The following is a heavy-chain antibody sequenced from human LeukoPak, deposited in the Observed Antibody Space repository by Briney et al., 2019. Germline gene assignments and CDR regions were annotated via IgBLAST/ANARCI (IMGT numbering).Heavy chain of an antibody. CDR2: ISYDGNTK. V-gene: IGHV3-30*18. CDR1: GFIFSSHA. Sequence: GGSLRLSCAASGFIFSSHAMHWVRQAPGKGLEWVAVISYDGNTKYYADSVKGRFTISRDNSKNTLYLQMSSLRAEDTAVYYCAKEGSPMVATTMDVWGQGTTVTVSS. J-gene: IGHJ6*02. CDR3: AKEGSPMVATTMDV. D-gene: IGHD5-12*01.